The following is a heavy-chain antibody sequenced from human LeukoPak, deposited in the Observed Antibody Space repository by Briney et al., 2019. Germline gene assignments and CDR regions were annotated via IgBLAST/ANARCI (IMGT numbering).Heavy chain of an antibody. CDR1: GYTFTSYY. J-gene: IGHJ6*02. V-gene: IGHV1-46*01. CDR2: INPSGGST. CDR3: ARDLKGELQLFGYYYGMDV. D-gene: IGHD1-26*01. Sequence: ASVKVSCKASGYTFTSYYMHWARQAPGQGLEWMGIINPSGGSTSYAQKFQGRVTMTRDTSTSTVYMELSSLRSEDTAVYYCARDLKGELQLFGYYYGMDVWGQGTTVTVSS.